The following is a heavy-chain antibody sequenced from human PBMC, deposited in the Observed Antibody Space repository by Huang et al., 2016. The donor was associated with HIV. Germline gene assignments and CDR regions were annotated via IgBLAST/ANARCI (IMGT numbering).Heavy chain of an antibody. CDR3: VRAKEKGYDFWSGYRY. CDR2: IGSEGSRT. J-gene: IGHJ4*01. Sequence: EVELAESGGGSVRPGQSLRLSCVGSGFIFSDYWMHWVRPIPGKVWMWVARIGSEGSRTSYADSGKGRFTIYRDNAKNTVYLQMSSLRVDDTAVYYCVRAKEKGYDFWSGYRYWGQGVQVTVSS. D-gene: IGHD3-3*01. CDR1: GFIFSDYW. V-gene: IGHV3-74*02.